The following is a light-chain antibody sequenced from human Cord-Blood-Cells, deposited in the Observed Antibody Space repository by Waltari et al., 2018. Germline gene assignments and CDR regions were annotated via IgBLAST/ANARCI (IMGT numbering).Light chain of an antibody. V-gene: IGKV1-39*01. CDR1: QSIRSY. CDR3: QQSYSTPYT. Sequence: DLQMTQSPSPPSASVGDRVTITCRASQSIRSYLNWYQQKPGKAPKLLIYAASSLQSGVPSRFSGSGSGTDFTLTISSLQPEDFATYYCQQSYSTPYTFGQGTKLEIK. CDR2: AAS. J-gene: IGKJ2*01.